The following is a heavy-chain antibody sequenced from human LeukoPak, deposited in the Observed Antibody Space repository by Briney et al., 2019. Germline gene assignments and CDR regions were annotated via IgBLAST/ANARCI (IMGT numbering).Heavy chain of an antibody. CDR3: ARTFGSGRYPGDWFDP. CDR1: GFPFSNYW. V-gene: IGHV3-74*03. J-gene: IGHJ5*02. D-gene: IGHD6-19*01. CDR2: IYSDGSST. Sequence: GGSLRLSCTASGFPFSNYWMHWVRQGPGMGLEWVSRIYSDGSSTTYADSVKGRFTISRDNAKNTLYLQMSSLRVEDTAVYYCARTFGSGRYPGDWFDPWGQGTLVTVSS.